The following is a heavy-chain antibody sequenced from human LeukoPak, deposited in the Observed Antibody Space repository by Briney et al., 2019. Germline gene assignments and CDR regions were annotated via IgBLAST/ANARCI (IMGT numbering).Heavy chain of an antibody. Sequence: PGGSLRLSCAASGFTFSSYAMSWVRQAPGKGLEWVSAISGSGGSTYYADSVKGRFTISRDNSKNTLYLQMNSLRAEDTAVYYCVKGTTVVRVYYFDYWGQGTLVTVSS. D-gene: IGHD4-23*01. V-gene: IGHV3-23*01. J-gene: IGHJ4*02. CDR2: ISGSGGST. CDR1: GFTFSSYA. CDR3: VKGTTVVRVYYFDY.